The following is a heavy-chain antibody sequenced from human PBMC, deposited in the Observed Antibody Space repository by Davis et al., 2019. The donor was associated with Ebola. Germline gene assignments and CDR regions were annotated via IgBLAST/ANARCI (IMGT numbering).Heavy chain of an antibody. CDR3: AREFGRLNAFDV. Sequence: PGGSLRLSCAASGFTFSSYAMHWVRQAPGKGLEWVAVISHDGSNKYYADSVKGRFTISRDKSKNTLYLQMNSLRAEDTAVYYCAREFGRLNAFDVWGQGTMVTVSS. CDR1: GFTFSSYA. D-gene: IGHD3-10*01. CDR2: ISHDGSNK. J-gene: IGHJ3*01. V-gene: IGHV3-30-3*01.